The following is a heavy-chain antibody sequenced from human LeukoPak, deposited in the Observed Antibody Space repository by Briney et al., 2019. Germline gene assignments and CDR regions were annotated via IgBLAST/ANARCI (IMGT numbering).Heavy chain of an antibody. CDR1: GFTFSSYA. CDR2: ISGSGGST. J-gene: IGHJ4*02. D-gene: IGHD3-22*01. Sequence: GGSLRLSCAASGFTFSSYAMSWVRQAPGKGLEWVSSISGSGGSTYYADYVKGRFTISRDNAKNSLYLQMHSLRAEDTAVYYCAKGISPMISLLYFDYWGQGTLVTVSS. V-gene: IGHV3-23*01. CDR3: AKGISPMISLLYFDY.